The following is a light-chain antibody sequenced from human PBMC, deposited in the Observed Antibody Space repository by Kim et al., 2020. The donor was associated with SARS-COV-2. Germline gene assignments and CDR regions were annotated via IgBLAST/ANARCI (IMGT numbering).Light chain of an antibody. J-gene: IGLJ2*01. Sequence: LGQKVRITCQGDRLRSYYASWYQQKPGQAPVLVIYGKNNRPSGIPDRFSGSSSGNTASLTITGAQAEDEADYYCNSRDSSGNLVVFGGGTQLTVL. CDR3: NSRDSSGNLVV. CDR2: GKN. V-gene: IGLV3-19*01. CDR1: RLRSYY.